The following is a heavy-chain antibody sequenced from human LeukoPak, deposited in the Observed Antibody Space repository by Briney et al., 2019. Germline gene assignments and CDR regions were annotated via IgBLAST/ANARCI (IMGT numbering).Heavy chain of an antibody. D-gene: IGHD6-13*01. CDR3: ARDSYSSSWYINPEAYYMDV. CDR1: GGSLNTHY. Sequence: SETLSLTCTVSGGSLNTHYWSWIRQPADMGLQWIGRTHVSGDFKYNPSLKSRLTISVDKSKNQFSLKLSSVTAADTAVYYCARDSYSSSWYINPEAYYMDVWGKGTTVTISS. J-gene: IGHJ6*03. V-gene: IGHV4-4*07. CDR2: THVSGDF.